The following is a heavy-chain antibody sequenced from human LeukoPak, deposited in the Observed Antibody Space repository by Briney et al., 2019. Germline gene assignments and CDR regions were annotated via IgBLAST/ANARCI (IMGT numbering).Heavy chain of an antibody. CDR1: GFTFGSYA. CDR3: ARVGYSVYDYDY. D-gene: IGHD5/OR15-5a*01. J-gene: IGHJ4*02. V-gene: IGHV3-23*01. CDR2: ISGSGDSS. Sequence: GGSLRLSCEASGFTFGSYAMSRVRQAPGKGLEWVSVISGSGDSSYYADSVEGRCTISRDNSKDALYLQMNSLRAEDTAVYYCARVGYSVYDYDYWGQGTLVTVSS.